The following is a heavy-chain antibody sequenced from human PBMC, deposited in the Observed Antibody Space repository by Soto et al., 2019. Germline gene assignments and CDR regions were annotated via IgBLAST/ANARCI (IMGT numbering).Heavy chain of an antibody. J-gene: IGHJ4*02. CDR2: IWYDGSNE. Sequence: GGFLRLSCAASGFSFSTYGMHWVRQAPGKGLEWVAVIWYDGSNEYYADSVKGRFTISKDTSNNVLYLEMNNLRADDTAVYFCVKGAWLDYWGQGNMVTVSS. V-gene: IGHV3-33*06. CDR3: VKGAWLDY. CDR1: GFSFSTYG.